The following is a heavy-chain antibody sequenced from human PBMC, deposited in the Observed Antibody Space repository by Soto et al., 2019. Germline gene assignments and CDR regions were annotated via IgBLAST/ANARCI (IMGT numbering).Heavy chain of an antibody. J-gene: IGHJ4*02. D-gene: IGHD4-17*01. V-gene: IGHV4-59*08. CDR1: GGSISRYD. CDR3: ASLRGDYPEVDY. Sequence: SETLSLTCTVSGGSISRYDWSWIRQPPGKGLEWIGYIYYSGSTNYNPSLKSRVTISVDTSKNQFSLRLSSVTAADTAVYYCASLRGDYPEVDYWGQGTLVTVAS. CDR2: IYYSGST.